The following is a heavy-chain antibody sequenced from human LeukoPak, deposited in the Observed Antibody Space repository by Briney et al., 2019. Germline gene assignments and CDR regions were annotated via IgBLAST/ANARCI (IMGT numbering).Heavy chain of an antibody. Sequence: ASVKVSCKASGYTFTSYAMNWVRQAPGQGLEWMGWIDTNTGNPTYAQGFTGRFVFSLDTSVSTAYLQISSLKAEDTAVYYCARTNDYGDETYYFDYWGQGTLVTVSS. CDR2: IDTNTGNP. V-gene: IGHV7-4-1*02. CDR3: ARTNDYGDETYYFDY. D-gene: IGHD4-17*01. J-gene: IGHJ4*02. CDR1: GYTFTSYA.